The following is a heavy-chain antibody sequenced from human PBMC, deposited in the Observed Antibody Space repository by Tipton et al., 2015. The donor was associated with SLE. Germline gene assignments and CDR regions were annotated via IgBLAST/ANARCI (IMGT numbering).Heavy chain of an antibody. J-gene: IGHJ2*01. D-gene: IGHD3-22*01. Sequence: TLSLTCAVSGYSISSGYYWGWIRQPPGKGLEWIGSIYHSGSTYYNPSLKSRVTISVDTSKNQFSLKLSSLTAADPAVYYCASAVVVNNDWYFDLWGRGTLVTVSS. CDR3: ASAVVVNNDWYFDL. CDR2: IYHSGST. CDR1: GYSISSGYY. V-gene: IGHV4-38-2*01.